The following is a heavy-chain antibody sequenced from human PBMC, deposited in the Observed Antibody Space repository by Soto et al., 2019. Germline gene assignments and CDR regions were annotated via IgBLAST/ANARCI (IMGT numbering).Heavy chain of an antibody. CDR2: INPNSGGT. Sequence: ASVKVSCKASGYTFTGYYMHWVRQAPGQGLEWMGWINPNSGGTNYAQKFRGWVTMTRDTSISTAYMELSRLRSDDTAVYYCARVAAAGYNWFDPWGQGTLVTVSS. D-gene: IGHD6-13*01. CDR3: ARVAAAGYNWFDP. CDR1: GYTFTGYY. J-gene: IGHJ5*02. V-gene: IGHV1-2*04.